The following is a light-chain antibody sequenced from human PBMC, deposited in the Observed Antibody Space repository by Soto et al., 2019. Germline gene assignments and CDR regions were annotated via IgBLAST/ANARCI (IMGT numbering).Light chain of an antibody. CDR2: KAT. CDR1: QRIDTW. CDR3: QQYETFSPWT. V-gene: IGKV1-5*03. J-gene: IGKJ1*01. Sequence: DIQMTQFLSILSASVGERVTITCRASQRIDTWLAWYQQRQGTAHKLLIYKATTLQSGVPSSFSGSVSGTKFTLPISSLAPYDFATYYCQQYETFSPWTVGQGTKVDIK.